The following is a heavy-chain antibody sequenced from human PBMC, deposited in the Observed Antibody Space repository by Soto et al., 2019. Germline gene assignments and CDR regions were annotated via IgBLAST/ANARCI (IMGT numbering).Heavy chain of an antibody. J-gene: IGHJ4*02. D-gene: IGHD6-19*01. CDR2: ISGSSRYT. CDR1: GFNFSDHY. CDR3: ARHTSGWHYYDY. Sequence: GGSLRLSCAASGFNFSDHYMNWVRQAPGKGLEWASYISGSSRYTNFADSVKGRFTISRDNAKNSLYLQMNSLRVEDTAVYYCARHTSGWHYYDYWGQGTPVTVSS. V-gene: IGHV3-11*06.